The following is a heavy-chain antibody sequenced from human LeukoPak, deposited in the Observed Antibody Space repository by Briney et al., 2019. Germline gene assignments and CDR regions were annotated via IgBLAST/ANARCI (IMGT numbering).Heavy chain of an antibody. CDR1: GFTFSSYS. CDR2: ISSSSSYI. Sequence: GGSLRRSCAASGFTFSSYSMNWVRQAPGKGLEWVSSISSSSSYIYYADSVKGRFTISRDNAKNSLYLQMNNLRAEDTSVYYCAKKMDDAFDIWGQGTMVTVSS. V-gene: IGHV3-21*01. D-gene: IGHD5-24*01. J-gene: IGHJ3*02. CDR3: AKKMDDAFDI.